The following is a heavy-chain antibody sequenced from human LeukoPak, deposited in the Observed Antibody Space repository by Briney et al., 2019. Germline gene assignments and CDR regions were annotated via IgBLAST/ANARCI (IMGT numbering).Heavy chain of an antibody. D-gene: IGHD3-22*01. V-gene: IGHV3-74*01. CDR3: ATPLDYYDSSGYHQGGD. Sequence: GGSLRLSCAAPGFTFSNYWIHWVRQVPGKGLVWVSRVSGDGGVTNHADSVKGRFTIFRDNAKNSLYLQMNSLRAEDTAVYYCATPLDYYDSSGYHQGGDWGQGTLVTVSS. CDR1: GFTFSNYW. CDR2: VSGDGGVT. J-gene: IGHJ4*02.